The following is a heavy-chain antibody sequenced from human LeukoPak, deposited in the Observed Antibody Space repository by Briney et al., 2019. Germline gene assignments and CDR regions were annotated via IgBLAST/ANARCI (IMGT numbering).Heavy chain of an antibody. V-gene: IGHV3-15*01. J-gene: IGHJ4*02. Sequence: PGGSLRLSCAASGFTFSNAWMSWVRQAPGKGLEWVGRIKSNTDGGTTDYAAPVKGRFTISRDESKNTLYLQMNSLKTEDTAVYYCTTSAVTTSYNYWGQGTLVTVSS. CDR2: IKSNTDGGTT. CDR3: TTSAVTTSYNY. D-gene: IGHD4-17*01. CDR1: GFTFSNAW.